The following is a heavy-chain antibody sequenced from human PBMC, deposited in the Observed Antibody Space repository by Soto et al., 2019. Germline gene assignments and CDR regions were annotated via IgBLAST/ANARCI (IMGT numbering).Heavy chain of an antibody. Sequence: TLSLTCTVSVGSISSGGYYWSWILQHPGKALEWIGYIYYSGSTYYNPSLKSRVTISVDTSKNQFSLKLSSVTAADTAVYYCARDRIIGLGDYPRDYYYGMDVWGQGTTVPSP. D-gene: IGHD4-17*01. CDR1: VGSISSGGYY. CDR3: ARDRIIGLGDYPRDYYYGMDV. V-gene: IGHV4-31*03. CDR2: IYYSGST. J-gene: IGHJ6*02.